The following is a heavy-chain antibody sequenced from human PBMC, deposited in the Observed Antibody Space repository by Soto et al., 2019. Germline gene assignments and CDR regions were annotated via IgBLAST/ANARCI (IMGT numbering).Heavy chain of an antibody. CDR3: ASGLNKWELATFDY. V-gene: IGHV4-38-2*01. CDR1: GYSISSGYY. J-gene: IGHJ4*02. D-gene: IGHD1-26*01. Sequence: SETLSLTCAVSGYSISSGYYWGWIRQPPGKGLEWIGSIYHSGSTYYNPSLKSRVTISVDTSKNQFSLKLSSVTAADTAVYYCASGLNKWELATFDYWGRGTLVTVSS. CDR2: IYHSGST.